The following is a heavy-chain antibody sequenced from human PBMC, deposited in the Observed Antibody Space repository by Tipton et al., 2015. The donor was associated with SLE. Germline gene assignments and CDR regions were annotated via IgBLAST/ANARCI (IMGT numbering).Heavy chain of an antibody. CDR1: GGPIINTNYY. Sequence: TLSLTCTVSGGPIINTNYYWDWIRQSPGKGLEWIGHVLYSGTTNYNPSLKSRVTISVDTSKNQFSLKLSSVTAADTAVYYCARWDHYDSVYFDYWGQGTLVTVSS. CDR3: ARWDHYDSVYFDY. J-gene: IGHJ4*02. V-gene: IGHV4-39*01. CDR2: VLYSGTT. D-gene: IGHD3-22*01.